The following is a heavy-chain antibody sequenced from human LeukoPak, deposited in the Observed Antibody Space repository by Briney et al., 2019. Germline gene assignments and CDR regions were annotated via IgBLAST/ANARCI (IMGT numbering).Heavy chain of an antibody. D-gene: IGHD2-15*01. CDR1: GFTFSSYA. Sequence: GGSLSLSCAASGFTFSSYAMSWVRQARGKGLEWVSGISGSGGSTYYADSVKGRFTISRDNSKKTLYLQMNSLTAEDTAVYYCAKDSCSGGSCYEDYWGQGTLVTVSP. V-gene: IGHV3-23*01. CDR3: AKDSCSGGSCYEDY. J-gene: IGHJ4*02. CDR2: ISGSGGST.